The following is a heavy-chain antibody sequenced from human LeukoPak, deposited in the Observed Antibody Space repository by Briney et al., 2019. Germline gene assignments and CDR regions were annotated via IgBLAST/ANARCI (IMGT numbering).Heavy chain of an antibody. D-gene: IGHD3-10*01. J-gene: IGHJ4*02. CDR3: ARDGEYGSGTYFDY. CDR1: GYTFTGYY. V-gene: IGHV1-18*04. CDR2: ISAYNGNT. Sequence: ASVKVSCKASGYTFTGYYMHYIRQAPGQGLEWMGWISAYNGNTNYAQKLQGRVTMTTDTATSTAYMELRSLRSEDTAVYYCARDGEYGSGTYFDYWGQGTLVTVSS.